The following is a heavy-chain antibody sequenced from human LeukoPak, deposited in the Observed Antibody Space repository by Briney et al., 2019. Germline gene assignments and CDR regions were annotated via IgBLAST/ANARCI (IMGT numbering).Heavy chain of an antibody. CDR2: IKGGGGDP. V-gene: IGHV3-23*01. CDR1: GFTFSTYA. Sequence: GGSLRLSCAASGFTFSTYAMGWVRQAPGEGLEWVSSIKGGGGDPFYADSVRGRFTISRDNSKNTLYLQMNSLRAEDTAVYYCARDSPYSSSNWFDPWGQGTLVTVSS. D-gene: IGHD6-6*01. J-gene: IGHJ5*02. CDR3: ARDSPYSSSNWFDP.